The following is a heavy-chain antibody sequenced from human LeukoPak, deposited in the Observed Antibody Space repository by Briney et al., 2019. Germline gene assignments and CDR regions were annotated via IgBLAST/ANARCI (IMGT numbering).Heavy chain of an antibody. CDR2: IIPILGIA. J-gene: IGHJ5*02. V-gene: IGHV1-69*04. Sequence: GASVKVSCKASGGTFSSYAISWVRQAPGQGLEWMGRIIPILGIANYAQKFQGRVTLTADKSTSTAYMELRSLRSDDTAVYYCARDESGWPNWFDPWGQGTLVTVSS. CDR1: GGTFSSYA. D-gene: IGHD6-19*01. CDR3: ARDESGWPNWFDP.